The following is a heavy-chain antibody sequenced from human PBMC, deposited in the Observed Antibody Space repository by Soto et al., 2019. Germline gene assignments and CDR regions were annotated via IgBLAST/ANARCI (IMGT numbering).Heavy chain of an antibody. D-gene: IGHD3-22*01. V-gene: IGHV3-21*01. CDR2: ISSSSSYI. J-gene: IGHJ6*02. CDR1: GFTFSSYS. Sequence: EVQLVESGGGLVKPGGSLRLSCAASGFTFSSYSMNWVRQAPGKGLEWVSSISSSSSYIYYADSVKGRFTISRDNAKNSLYLPMNSLRAVDTAVYYCARVVDSYDPYCYYGMDVWGQGTPVTVCS. CDR3: ARVVDSYDPYCYYGMDV.